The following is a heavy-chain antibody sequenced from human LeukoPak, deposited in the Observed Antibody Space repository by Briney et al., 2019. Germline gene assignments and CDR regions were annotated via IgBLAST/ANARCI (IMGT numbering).Heavy chain of an antibody. CDR2: ISGSSGSL. CDR3: AKEVSDGMDV. CDR1: GFIFRDYA. V-gene: IGHV3-23*01. D-gene: IGHD2-8*01. J-gene: IGHJ6*02. Sequence: GGSLRLSCTASGFIFRDYAMSWVRQAPGGGLEWVSVISGSSGSLYYTDSVKGRFTISRDNSKNTLYLQMNSLRAEDTAVYYCAKEVSDGMDVWGQGTTVTVSS.